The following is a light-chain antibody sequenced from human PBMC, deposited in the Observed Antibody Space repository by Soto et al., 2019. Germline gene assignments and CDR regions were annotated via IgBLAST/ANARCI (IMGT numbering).Light chain of an antibody. V-gene: IGLV2-14*01. CDR2: EVS. J-gene: IGLJ1*01. CDR3: SSYTSSIALYV. CDR1: SSDVGGYNY. Sequence: LTQPASVSGSPGQSITISCTGTSSDVGGYNYVSWYQQHPGKAPKLTIYEVSNRPSGVSNRFSGSKSGNTASLTISGLQAEDEADYYCSSYTSSIALYVFGAGTRSPS.